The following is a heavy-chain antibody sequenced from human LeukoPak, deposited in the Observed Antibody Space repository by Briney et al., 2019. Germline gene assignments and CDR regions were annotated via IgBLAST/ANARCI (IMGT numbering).Heavy chain of an antibody. J-gene: IGHJ4*02. V-gene: IGHV3-53*01. CDR1: GFTVSSNS. CDR3: ARRAGEYSHPYDY. CDR2: IYSGGNT. Sequence: GGSLRLSCTVSGFTVSSNSMSWVRQAPGKGLEWVSFIYSGGNTHYSDSVKGRFTISRDNSRNTLYLQMNSLRAEDTAVYYCARRAGEYSHPYDYWGQGTLVTVSS. D-gene: IGHD4-17*01.